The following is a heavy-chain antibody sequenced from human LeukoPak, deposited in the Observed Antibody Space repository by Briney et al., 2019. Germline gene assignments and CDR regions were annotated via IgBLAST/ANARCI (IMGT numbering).Heavy chain of an antibody. V-gene: IGHV3-21*06. J-gene: IGHJ4*02. CDR3: ATETNGRHYDY. CDR2: IGPTGSYR. CDR1: GLTFSTSG. D-gene: IGHD1-14*01. Sequence: GGSLRLSCTASGLTFSTSGLNWARQAPGKGLEWVASIGPTGSYRYHADSIKGRFTISRDNDNNFLYLQMNSLRAEDTAVYYCATETNGRHYDYWGQGTLLTVSS.